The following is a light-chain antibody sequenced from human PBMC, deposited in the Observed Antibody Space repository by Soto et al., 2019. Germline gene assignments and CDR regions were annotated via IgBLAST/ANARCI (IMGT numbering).Light chain of an antibody. CDR1: RSLQTW. CDR2: QAS. V-gene: IGKV1-5*03. CDR3: QQYTCLWT. Sequence: IQITQSPSTLSAPVGGRVTHTCRASRSLQTWLAWYQQKPGKVPKLLIYQASSLQNGVPARFIGSGSGTEFTLTISSLQPDDVATYYCQQYTCLWTFGPGTKVDIK. J-gene: IGKJ1*01.